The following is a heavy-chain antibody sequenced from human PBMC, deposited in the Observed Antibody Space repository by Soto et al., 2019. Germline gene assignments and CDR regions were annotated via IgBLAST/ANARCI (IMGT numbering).Heavy chain of an antibody. D-gene: IGHD1-7*01. CDR1: GFTFSDYY. J-gene: IGHJ4*02. V-gene: IGHV3-11*06. Sequence: GGSLRLSCAASGFTFSDYYMSWIRQAPGKGLEWVSYISSSSSYTNYADSVKGRFTISRDNAKNSLYLQMNSLRAEDTAVYYCAKTTSPPWCVFCLLPARPYSFDFWGPGTLVTVSS. CDR2: ISSSSSYT. CDR3: AKTTSPPWCVFCLLPARPYSFDF.